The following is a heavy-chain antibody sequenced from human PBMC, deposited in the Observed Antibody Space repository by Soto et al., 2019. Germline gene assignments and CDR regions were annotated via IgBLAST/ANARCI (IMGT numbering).Heavy chain of an antibody. J-gene: IGHJ4*02. V-gene: IGHV3-23*01. Sequence: EVQLLESGGGLVQPGGSLRLSCAASGFTFSSYAMSWVRQAPGKGLEWVSAISGSGGSTYYADSVKGRFTISRDNSKNTLYLQMXSLXAEDXAVYYXAXDRRGAVLRXXXXLLYVDYWGQGTLVTVSS. CDR2: ISGSGGST. CDR3: AXDRRGAVLRXXXXLLYVDY. D-gene: IGHD3-9*01. CDR1: GFTFSSYA.